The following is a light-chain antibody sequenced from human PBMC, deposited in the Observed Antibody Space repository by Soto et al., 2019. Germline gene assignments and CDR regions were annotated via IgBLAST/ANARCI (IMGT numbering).Light chain of an antibody. Sequence: DIQMTQSPSTLSASVGDRVTITCRASQGIVRWLAWYQQKPGKAPKLLIYDASSLESGVPSRFSGSGAGTEFTLTISSLQPDDFATYYCQHYYGFSRPFGKGTRVEIK. CDR2: DAS. CDR1: QGIVRW. CDR3: QHYYGFSRP. V-gene: IGKV1-5*01. J-gene: IGKJ1*01.